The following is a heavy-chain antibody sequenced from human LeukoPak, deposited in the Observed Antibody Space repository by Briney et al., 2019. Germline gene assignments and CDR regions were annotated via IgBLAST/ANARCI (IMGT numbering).Heavy chain of an antibody. CDR1: GFTFSNYG. D-gene: IGHD3-10*01. V-gene: IGHV3-30*02. J-gene: IGHJ4*02. CDR3: AKDLGYYGSGSYYNQWLFDY. CDR2: IRYDGSNK. Sequence: PGGSLRLSCAASGFTFSNYGMHWVRQAPGKGLEWVAFIRYDGSNKYYADSVKGRFTISRDNSKNTLYLQMNSLRAEDTAVYYCAKDLGYYGSGSYYNQWLFDYWGQGTLVTVSS.